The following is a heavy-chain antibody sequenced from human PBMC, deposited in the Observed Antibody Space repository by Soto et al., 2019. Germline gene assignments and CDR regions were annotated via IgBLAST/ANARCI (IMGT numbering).Heavy chain of an antibody. CDR2: ISGSGGST. Sequence: XGSLVLSCAASGFTFSSYAMSWVRQAPGKGLEWVSAISGSGGSTYYADSVKGWFTISRDNSKNTLYLQMNSLRAEDTAVYYCAKDLVAAAKDYWGQGTLVTVSS. CDR3: AKDLVAAAKDY. J-gene: IGHJ4*02. V-gene: IGHV3-23*01. D-gene: IGHD6-13*01. CDR1: GFTFSSYA.